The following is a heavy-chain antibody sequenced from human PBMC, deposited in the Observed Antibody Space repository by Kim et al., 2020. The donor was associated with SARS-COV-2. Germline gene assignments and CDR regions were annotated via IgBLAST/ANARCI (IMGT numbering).Heavy chain of an antibody. D-gene: IGHD5-18*01. CDR2: ISGDGGST. CDR1: GFTFDDYA. V-gene: IGHV3-43*02. Sequence: GGSLRLSCAASGFTFDDYAMHWVRQAPGKGLEWVSLISGDGGSTYYADSVKGRFTISRDNSKNSLYLQMNSLRTEDTALYYCAKERLGGKGYSYGLYYYYGMDVWGQGTTVTVSS. J-gene: IGHJ6*02. CDR3: AKERLGGKGYSYGLYYYYGMDV.